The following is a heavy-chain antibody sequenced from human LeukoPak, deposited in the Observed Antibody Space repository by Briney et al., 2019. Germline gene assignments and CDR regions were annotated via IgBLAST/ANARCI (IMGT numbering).Heavy chain of an antibody. D-gene: IGHD2-2*01. Sequence: GGSLRLSCAASGFTFSSYSMNWVRQAPGKGLEWVSYISSSSSTIYYAVSVKGRFTISRDNAKNSLYLQMNSVRAEDTAVYYCARDRGCSSTSCYGYYYYGMDVWGQGTTVTVSS. CDR1: GFTFSSYS. J-gene: IGHJ6*02. CDR2: ISSSSSTI. V-gene: IGHV3-48*01. CDR3: ARDRGCSSTSCYGYYYYGMDV.